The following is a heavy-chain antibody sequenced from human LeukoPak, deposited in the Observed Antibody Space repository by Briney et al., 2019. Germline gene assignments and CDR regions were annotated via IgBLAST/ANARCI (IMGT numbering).Heavy chain of an antibody. J-gene: IGHJ4*02. Sequence: ASVKVSCKTSGYTFTGYYIHWVRQAPGQGLEWMGWINPNSGGTNYAQKFQGRVTMTTDTSISAAYMELSSLRSDDTAVYYCARGGRYFYESRFDSWGQGTLDTVSS. CDR3: ARGGRYFYESRFDS. CDR2: INPNSGGT. V-gene: IGHV1-2*02. CDR1: GYTFTGYY. D-gene: IGHD3-22*01.